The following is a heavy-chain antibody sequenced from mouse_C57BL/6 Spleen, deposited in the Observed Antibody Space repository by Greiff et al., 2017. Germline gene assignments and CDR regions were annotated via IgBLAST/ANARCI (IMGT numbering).Heavy chain of an antibody. CDR1: GYSFTGYY. V-gene: IGHV1-42*01. D-gene: IGHD6-1*01. CDR3: ARPLGNSLYAMDY. CDR2: INPSTGGT. Sequence: VQLQQSGPELVKPGASVKISCKASGYSFTGYYMNWVKQSPEKSLEWIGEINPSTGGTTYNQKFKAKDTLTVDKSSSTAYMQLKSLTSEDSAVYYCARPLGNSLYAMDYWGQGTSVTVSS. J-gene: IGHJ4*01.